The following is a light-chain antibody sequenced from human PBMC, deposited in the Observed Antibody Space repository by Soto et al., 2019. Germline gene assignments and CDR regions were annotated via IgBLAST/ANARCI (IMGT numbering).Light chain of an antibody. CDR1: QSLLHSNGYIY. CDR3: MQALQTWT. CDR2: LGC. J-gene: IGKJ1*01. V-gene: IGKV2-28*01. Sequence: DIVMTQSPLSLPVTPGEPASISCRSSQSLLHSNGYIYLDWYLQKPGQSPQLLIYLGCNRASGVPDRFSGSGSGTDFTLKISRVEAEDVGVYYCMQALQTWTFGQGTKVEI.